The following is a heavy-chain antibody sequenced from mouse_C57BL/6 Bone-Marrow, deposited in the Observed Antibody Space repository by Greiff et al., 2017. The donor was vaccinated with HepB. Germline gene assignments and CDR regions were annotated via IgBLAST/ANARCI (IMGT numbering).Heavy chain of an antibody. J-gene: IGHJ2*01. CDR1: GYSITSGYD. CDR3: ARAVRDGSSLYFDY. D-gene: IGHD1-1*01. V-gene: IGHV3-1*01. CDR2: ISYSGST. Sequence: DVMLVESGPGMVKPSQSLSLTCTVTGYSITSGYDWHWIRHFPGNKLEWMGYISYSGSTNYNPSLKSRISITHDTSKNHFFLKLNSVTTEDTATSYCARAVRDGSSLYFDYWGQGTTLTVSS.